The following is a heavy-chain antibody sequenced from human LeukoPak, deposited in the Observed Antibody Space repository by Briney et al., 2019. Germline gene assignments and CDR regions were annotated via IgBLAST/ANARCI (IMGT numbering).Heavy chain of an antibody. V-gene: IGHV4-34*01. J-gene: IGHJ6*03. D-gene: IGHD3-9*01. CDR2: INHSGST. Sequence: KPSETLSLTCAVYGGSFSGYYWSWIRQPPGKGLEWIGEINHSGSTNYNPSLKSRVTISVDTSKNQFSLKLSSVTAADTAVYYCARGRVRYYDILTGYRYYDYYMDVWGKGTTVTVSS. CDR1: GGSFSGYY. CDR3: ARGRVRYYDILTGYRYYDYYMDV.